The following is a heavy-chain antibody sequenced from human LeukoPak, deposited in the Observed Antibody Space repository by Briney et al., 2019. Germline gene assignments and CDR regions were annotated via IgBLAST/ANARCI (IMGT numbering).Heavy chain of an antibody. V-gene: IGHV4-39*07. CDR2: IYHSGST. J-gene: IGHJ6*03. CDR3: ARGYCSGGSCYHTYPYYYYYMDV. CDR1: GASISSSNYY. D-gene: IGHD2-15*01. Sequence: SETLSLTCAVSGASISSSNYYWGWVRQSPGKGLEWIGSIYHSGSTYYNPSLKSRVTISIDTSKNQFSLKLSSVTAADTAVYYCARGYCSGGSCYHTYPYYYYYMDVWGKGTTVTVSS.